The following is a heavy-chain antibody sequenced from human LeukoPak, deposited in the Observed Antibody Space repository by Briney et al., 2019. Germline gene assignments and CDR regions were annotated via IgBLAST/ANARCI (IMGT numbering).Heavy chain of an antibody. D-gene: IGHD3-10*01. CDR2: ISGSGGST. CDR1: GFTFSSYA. J-gene: IGHJ4*02. V-gene: IGHV3-23*01. Sequence: GGSLRLSCAASGFTFSSYAMSWVRQAPGKGLEWVSAISGSGGSTYYADSVKGRFTISRDNSKNTLYLQMNSLRAEDTAVYYCAKDHGAITMVRGVIGGFDYWGQGTLVTVSS. CDR3: AKDHGAITMVRGVIGGFDY.